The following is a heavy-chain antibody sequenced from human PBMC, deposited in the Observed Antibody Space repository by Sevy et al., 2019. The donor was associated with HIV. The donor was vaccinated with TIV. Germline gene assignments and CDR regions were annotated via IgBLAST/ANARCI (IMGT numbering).Heavy chain of an antibody. V-gene: IGHV3-73*01. Sequence: GGYLRLSCAASGFTFSGSAMHWVRQASGKGLEWVGRIRSKTYSYATAYAASVTGRFTIYRDDSNYTTYLQMNSLKTEDTALYYCTTSMIRGLIVGYYGMDVWGQGTTVTVSS. J-gene: IGHJ6*02. CDR1: GFTFSGSA. CDR2: IRSKTYSYAT. CDR3: TTSMIRGLIVGYYGMDV. D-gene: IGHD3-10*01.